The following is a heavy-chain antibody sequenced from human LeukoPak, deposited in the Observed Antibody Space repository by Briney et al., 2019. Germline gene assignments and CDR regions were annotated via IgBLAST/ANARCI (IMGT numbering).Heavy chain of an antibody. CDR1: GGSFSGYY. D-gene: IGHD1-7*01. CDR3: ATALTGTTCAFEM. J-gene: IGHJ3*02. CDR2: INHSGST. V-gene: IGHV4-34*01. Sequence: PSETLSLTCAVYGGSFSGYYWSWIRQPPGKGLEWIGEINHSGSTNYNPSLKSRVTISVDTSKNQFSLKLSSVTAADTAVYYCATALTGTTCAFEMWGQGTMVTVSS.